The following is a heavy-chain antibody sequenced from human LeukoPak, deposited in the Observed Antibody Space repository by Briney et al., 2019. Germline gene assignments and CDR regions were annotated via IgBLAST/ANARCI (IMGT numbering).Heavy chain of an antibody. D-gene: IGHD6-13*01. J-gene: IGHJ4*02. CDR2: ISGSGVTT. CDR3: AKPPRPAAAAGTSIFDY. V-gene: IGHV3-23*01. CDR1: GFTYSVYA. Sequence: GGSLRLSCAVSGFTYSVYAMSWVRQAPGKGLEWVSTISGSGVTTYSADSVKGRFTISRDNSKNTLYLQMNSLRAEDTAVYYSAKPPRPAAAAGTSIFDYWGQGTLVTVSS.